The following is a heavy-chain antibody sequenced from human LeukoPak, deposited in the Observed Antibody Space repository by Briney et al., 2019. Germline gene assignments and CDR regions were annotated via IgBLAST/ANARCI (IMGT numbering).Heavy chain of an antibody. CDR3: AKDQLAYCGGDCYSFDY. V-gene: IGHV3-23*01. CDR1: GFTFSSYA. D-gene: IGHD2-21*02. Sequence: GESMRLSCAASGFTFSSYAMSWVRQAPGKGQEWVSAISGSGGSTYYADSVKGRFTISRDNSKNTLYLQMNSLRAEDTAVYYCAKDQLAYCGGDCYSFDYWGQGTLVTVSS. J-gene: IGHJ4*02. CDR2: ISGSGGST.